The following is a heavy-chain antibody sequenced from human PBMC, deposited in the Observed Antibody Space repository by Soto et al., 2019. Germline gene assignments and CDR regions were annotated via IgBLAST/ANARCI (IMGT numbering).Heavy chain of an antibody. J-gene: IGHJ3*02. CDR3: AREADYGDYGRGIGAFDI. V-gene: IGHV4-31*03. D-gene: IGHD4-17*01. Sequence: QVQLQESGPGLVKPSQTLSLTCTVSGGSISSGGYYWSWIRQHPGKGLEWIGYIYYSGSTYYNPSLNSRVTLSVDTSKNQFSLKLSSVTAADTAVYYCAREADYGDYGRGIGAFDIWGQGTMVTVSS. CDR2: IYYSGST. CDR1: GGSISSGGYY.